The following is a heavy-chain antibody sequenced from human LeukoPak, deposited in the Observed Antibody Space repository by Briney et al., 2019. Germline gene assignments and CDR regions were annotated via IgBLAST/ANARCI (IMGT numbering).Heavy chain of an antibody. CDR3: AREWRGIASHFHGMDV. V-gene: IGHV3-13*01. J-gene: IGHJ6*02. CDR2: LGTNGDA. D-gene: IGHD6-6*01. Sequence: GGSLRLSCVASGFSFSTYDMYWVRQAAGRGLEWVSALGTNGDAYYLGSVRGRFTISRENVKNSLYLQMNSLGVEDTAVYYCAREWRGIASHFHGMDVWAKGPRSPSP. CDR1: GFSFSTYD.